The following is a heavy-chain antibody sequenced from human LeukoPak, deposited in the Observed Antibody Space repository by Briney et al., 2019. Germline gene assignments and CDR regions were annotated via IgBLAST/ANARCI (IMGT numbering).Heavy chain of an antibody. CDR2: IYYSGST. CDR3: ARVSSGYIFDY. D-gene: IGHD3-22*01. Sequence: SETLSLTCTVSGGSISSHYWSWIRQPPGKGLEWIGYIYYSGSTNYNPSLKSRVTILVDTSKNQFSLKLSSVTAADTAVCYCARVSSGYIFDYWGQGTLVTVSS. V-gene: IGHV4-59*11. CDR1: GGSISSHY. J-gene: IGHJ4*02.